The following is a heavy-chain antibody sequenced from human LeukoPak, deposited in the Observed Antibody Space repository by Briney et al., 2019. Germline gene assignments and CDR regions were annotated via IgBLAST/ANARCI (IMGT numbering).Heavy chain of an antibody. V-gene: IGHV3-21*01. CDR3: GRDPIRYLRVGHYDY. J-gene: IGHJ4*02. Sequence: PGGSLRLSCAASGFTISNSAMNWARQVPGKGLEWVSSIDYDSSHIYCAASVRGRFTIPRDNARNSVYLQMNSLRVEDTAVYYCGRDPIRYLRVGHYDYWGQGTLVAVSS. D-gene: IGHD3-9*01. CDR2: IDYDSSHI. CDR1: GFTISNSA.